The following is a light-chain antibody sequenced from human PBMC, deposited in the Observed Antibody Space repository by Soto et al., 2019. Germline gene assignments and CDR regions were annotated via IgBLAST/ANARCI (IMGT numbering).Light chain of an antibody. Sequence: QAVVTQEPSSSVAPGGTVTLTCGLTSGSVSSSYFPSWYQQTPGQAPRTLIYNTNTRSSGVPDRFSGSVLGNKAALTITGAQADDESAYYCVLYMGSGIWVFGGGTKVTVL. CDR1: SGSVSSSYF. CDR3: VLYMGSGIWV. J-gene: IGLJ3*02. CDR2: NTN. V-gene: IGLV8-61*01.